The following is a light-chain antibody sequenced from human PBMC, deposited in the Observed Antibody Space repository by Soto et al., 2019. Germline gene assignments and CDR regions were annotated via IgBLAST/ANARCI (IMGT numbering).Light chain of an antibody. J-gene: IGLJ1*01. Sequence: QSVLTQPASVSGSPGQSITISCTGTSGDFGDYNYVSWYQQHPGKAPQLLIYGVTNRPSGVSNRFSGSKSGDTASLTISGLQADDEANYYCSSYTKSVTLPVFGTGTKVTVL. CDR1: SGDFGDYNY. CDR2: GVT. V-gene: IGLV2-14*01. CDR3: SSYTKSVTLPV.